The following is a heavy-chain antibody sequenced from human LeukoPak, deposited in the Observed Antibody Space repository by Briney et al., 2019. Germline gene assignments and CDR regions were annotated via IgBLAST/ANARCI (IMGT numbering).Heavy chain of an antibody. CDR2: ISASGGST. CDR1: GFTFSSSA. V-gene: IGHV3-23*01. D-gene: IGHD6-13*01. J-gene: IGHJ4*02. CDR3: ARETRAYSSSWFLDY. Sequence: GGSLRLSCAASGFTFSSSAMSWVRQVPGKGLEWVSGISASGGSTSYADSVRGRFTISRDNAKNSLYLQMNSLRAEDTAVYYCARETRAYSSSWFLDYWGQGTLVTVSS.